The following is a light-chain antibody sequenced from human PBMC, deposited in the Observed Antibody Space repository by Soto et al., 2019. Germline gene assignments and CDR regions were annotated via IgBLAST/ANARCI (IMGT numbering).Light chain of an antibody. CDR2: EGS. V-gene: IGLV2-23*01. Sequence: QSALTQPASVSGSPGQSITISGTGTSSDVGSYNLVSWYQQHPGKAPKLMIYEGSKRPSGVSDRFSGSKSGNTASLTISGLQAEDEADYYCCSYAGSSTVVIGGGTQLTVL. J-gene: IGLJ2*01. CDR3: CSYAGSSTVV. CDR1: SSDVGSYNL.